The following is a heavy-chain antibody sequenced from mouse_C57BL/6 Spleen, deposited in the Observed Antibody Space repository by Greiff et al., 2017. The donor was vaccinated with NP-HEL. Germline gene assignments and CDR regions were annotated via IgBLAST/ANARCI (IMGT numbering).Heavy chain of an antibody. CDR3: ARFSHITTVVATNYFDY. CDR1: GYTFTSYW. J-gene: IGHJ2*01. CDR2: IDPSDSYT. V-gene: IGHV1-69*01. D-gene: IGHD1-1*01. Sequence: VQLQQSGAELVMPGASVKLSCKASGYTFTSYWMHWVKQRPGQGLEWIGEIDPSDSYTNYNQKFKGKSTLTVDKSSSTAYMQLSSLTSEDSAVYYCARFSHITTVVATNYFDYWGQGTTLTVSS.